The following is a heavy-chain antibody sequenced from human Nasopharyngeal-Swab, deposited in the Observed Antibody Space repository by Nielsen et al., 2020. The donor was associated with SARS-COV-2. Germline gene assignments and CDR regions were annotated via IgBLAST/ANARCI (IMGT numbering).Heavy chain of an antibody. J-gene: IGHJ4*02. CDR3: ARDESYCGGDCYRGSSDY. D-gene: IGHD2-21*02. V-gene: IGHV3-48*02. CDR2: ISSSSSTI. CDR1: GLTFSRYA. Sequence: GGSLRLSCAASGLTFSRYAMTWVRQAAGKGLEWVSYISSSSSTIYYADSVKGRFTISRDNAKNSLYLQMNSLRDEDTAVYYCARDESYCGGDCYRGSSDYWGQGTLVTVSS.